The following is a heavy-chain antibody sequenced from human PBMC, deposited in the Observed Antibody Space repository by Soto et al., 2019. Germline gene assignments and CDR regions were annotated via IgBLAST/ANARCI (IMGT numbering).Heavy chain of an antibody. D-gene: IGHD3-16*01. CDR2: ISPYTGNT. V-gene: IGHV1-18*01. CDR1: GYIFVNYG. Sequence: QVQLVQSGDEVKKPGASVKVSCKASGYIFVNYGIAWVRQAPGQGLEWMGWISPYTGNTHSASKVQGRLTMTTDTSTSTAYMVLGSLTSDATAVYYCVMVDNYVTPTPDDVWGQGTTVTVSS. J-gene: IGHJ6*02. CDR3: VMVDNYVTPTPDDV.